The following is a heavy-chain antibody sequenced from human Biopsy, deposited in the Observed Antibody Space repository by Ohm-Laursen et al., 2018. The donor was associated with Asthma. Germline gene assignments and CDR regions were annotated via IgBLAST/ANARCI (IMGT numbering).Heavy chain of an antibody. CDR1: GFIFSNYA. J-gene: IGHJ4*02. D-gene: IGHD2-15*01. V-gene: IGHV3-30-3*01. CDR2: ISYDGTNK. CDR3: ARFVQAEEGVF. Sequence: SLRLSCAASGFIFSNYALHWVRQAPGKGLEWVAVISYDGTNKYYADSAKGRFTISRDRSKNSLHLEMNSLRTEDTAVYFCARFVQAEEGVFWGQGARVTVSP.